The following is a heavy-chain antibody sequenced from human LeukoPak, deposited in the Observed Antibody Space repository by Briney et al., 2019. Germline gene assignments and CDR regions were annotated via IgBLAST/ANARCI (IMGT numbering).Heavy chain of an antibody. CDR2: IYYSGST. CDR3: ARHEQRVAGTPPGS. V-gene: IGHV4-39*01. J-gene: IGHJ5*02. Sequence: SETLSVTCTVSGGSISSSSYYWGWIRQPPGKGLEWIGSIYYSGSTYYNPSLKSRVTISVDTSKNQFSLKLSSVTAADTAVYYCARHEQRVAGTPPGSWGQGTLVTVSS. D-gene: IGHD6-19*01. CDR1: GGSISSSSYY.